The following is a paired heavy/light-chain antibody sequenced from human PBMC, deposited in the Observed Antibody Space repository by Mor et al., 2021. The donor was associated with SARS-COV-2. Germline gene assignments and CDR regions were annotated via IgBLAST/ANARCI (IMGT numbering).Light chain of an antibody. J-gene: IGLJ3*02. CDR1: SSNIGINY. CDR3: ATWDDSLSGPL. Sequence: QSVLTQPPSASGTPGQRVTISCSGSSSNIGINYVCWYQQFPGTAPKLLMYRNNERPSGVPDRFSGSKSGTSASLAISGLRSGDEADYYCATWDDSLSGPLFGGGTKLTVL. CDR2: RNN. V-gene: IGLV1-47*01.
Heavy chain of an antibody. CDR2: IYDSGST. Sequence: QVQLQETGPGLVKPSETLSLTCTVSGGSINSYYWSWIRQSPGKGLEWIGYIYDSGSTKYNPSLKSRVTISVDTSKNQFSLKLRSVTAADTAVYYCARNYYGSGGLPGLDYWGQGTLVTVSS. V-gene: IGHV4-59*08. J-gene: IGHJ4*02. CDR3: ARNYYGSGGLPGLDY. D-gene: IGHD3-10*01. CDR1: GGSINSYY.